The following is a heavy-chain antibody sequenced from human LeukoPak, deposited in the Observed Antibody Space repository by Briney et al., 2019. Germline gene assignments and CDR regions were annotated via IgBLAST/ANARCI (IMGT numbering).Heavy chain of an antibody. J-gene: IGHJ4*02. CDR1: GYSVISFY. CDR3: ARHSLIGTTPFDY. V-gene: IGHV1-46*01. Sequence: ASVQISCKASGYSVISFYILWVRQPPGRELEWMGVINPSGGITAYAQQFQGRVTMTRDTSTSTVYMELSSLRSEDTAVYYCARHSLIGTTPFDYWGQGTLVTVSS. D-gene: IGHD1-20*01. CDR2: INPSGGIT.